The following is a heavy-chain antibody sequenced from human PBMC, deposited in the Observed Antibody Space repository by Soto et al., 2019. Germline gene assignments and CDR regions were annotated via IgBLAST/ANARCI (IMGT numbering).Heavy chain of an antibody. CDR3: ARDPDYYYDH. CDR2: VYSDGST. J-gene: IGHJ4*02. Sequence: GGSLRLSCAASGFTFSDYYMSWVRQAPGKGLEWVSIVYSDGSTYYADSVKGGFTISRDNSKNTLYLQMNSLRVEDTAMYYCARDPDYYYDHWGQGTLVTVSS. D-gene: IGHD3-22*01. CDR1: GFTFSDYY. V-gene: IGHV3-66*01.